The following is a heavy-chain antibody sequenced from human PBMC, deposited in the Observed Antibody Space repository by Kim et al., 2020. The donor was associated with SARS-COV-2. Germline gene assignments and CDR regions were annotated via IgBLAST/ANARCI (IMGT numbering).Heavy chain of an antibody. J-gene: IGHJ6*02. V-gene: IGHV3-21*01. Sequence: GGSLRLSCAASGFTFSSYSMNWVRQAPGKGLEWVSSISSSSSYIYYADSVKGRFTISRDNAKNSLYLQMNSLRAEDTAVYYCARVGAPLPGYGSGSDYSPYYYYYYGMDVWGQGTTVTVSS. CDR1: GFTFSSYS. CDR3: ARVGAPLPGYGSGSDYSPYYYYYYGMDV. CDR2: ISSSSSYI. D-gene: IGHD3-10*01.